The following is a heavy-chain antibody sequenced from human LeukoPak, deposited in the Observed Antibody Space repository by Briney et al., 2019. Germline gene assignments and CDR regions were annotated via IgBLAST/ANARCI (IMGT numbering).Heavy chain of an antibody. CDR2: IYYSGST. CDR1: GGSISSYY. CDR3: ARRGSFGGNRDAFDL. V-gene: IGHV4-59*08. J-gene: IGHJ3*01. Sequence: SETLSLTCTVSGGSISSYYWSWIRQPPGKGLEWIGYIYYSGSTNYNPSLKSRVTMSIDMSKNQFSLKLTSVTAADTAVYYCARRGSFGGNRDAFDLWGQGTMVTVSS. D-gene: IGHD4-23*01.